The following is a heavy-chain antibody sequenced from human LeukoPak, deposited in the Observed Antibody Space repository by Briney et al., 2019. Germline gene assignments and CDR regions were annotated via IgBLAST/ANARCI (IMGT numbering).Heavy chain of an antibody. CDR2: FDPEDGET. CDR3: ATALAYSGSYYALNY. Sequence: ASVKVSCKVSGFTLTELSMHWVRQALGKGLEWMGGFDPEDGETIYAQKFQGRVTMTEDTSTDTAYMELSSLRSEDTAVYYCATALAYSGSYYALNYWGQGTLVTVSS. D-gene: IGHD1-26*01. J-gene: IGHJ4*02. V-gene: IGHV1-24*01. CDR1: GFTLTELS.